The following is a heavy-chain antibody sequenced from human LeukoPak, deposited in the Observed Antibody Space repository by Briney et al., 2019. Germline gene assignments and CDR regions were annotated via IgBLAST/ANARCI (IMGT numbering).Heavy chain of an antibody. CDR2: IKQDGSEK. J-gene: IGHJ4*02. V-gene: IGHV3-7*01. D-gene: IGHD3-9*01. CDR3: ARESINLRYFDWLLPYFDY. Sequence: GGSLRRACAASGFTFSSYWMSWVRQAPGKGLEWVANIKQDGSEKYYVDSVKGRFTISRDNAKNSLYLQMNSLRAEDTAVYYCARESINLRYFDWLLPYFDYWGQGTLVTVSS. CDR1: GFTFSSYW.